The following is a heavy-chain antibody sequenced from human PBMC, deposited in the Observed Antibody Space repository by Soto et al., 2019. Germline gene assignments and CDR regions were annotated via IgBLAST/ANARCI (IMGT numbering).Heavy chain of an antibody. D-gene: IGHD6-19*01. CDR3: AKDSRRSSGWYYFDH. J-gene: IGHJ4*02. CDR1: EFTFSSLD. V-gene: IGHV3-23*01. Sequence: GGSLRLSCAASEFTFSSLDLSWVRQAPGKGLEWVSAISHDGVRAYYADSVKGRFTISRDNSKNTLSLQMNSLRAEDTAVYYCAKDSRRSSGWYYFDHWGQGTLVTVSS. CDR2: ISHDGVRA.